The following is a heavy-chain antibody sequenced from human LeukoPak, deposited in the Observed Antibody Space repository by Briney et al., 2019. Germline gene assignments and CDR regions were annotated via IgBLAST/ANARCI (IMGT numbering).Heavy chain of an antibody. J-gene: IGHJ3*02. CDR2: SRNKANSYTT. CDR3: VRGYNSFDI. Sequence: PGGSLRLSCAASGFTFSAHYMDWVRQAPGKGLEWVGRSRNKANSYTTVYAASVKGRFTVSRDESQNSLYLQMNSLKAEDTAIYYCVRGYNSFDIWGQGTMVTVSS. CDR1: GFTFSAHY. V-gene: IGHV3-72*01. D-gene: IGHD1-20*01.